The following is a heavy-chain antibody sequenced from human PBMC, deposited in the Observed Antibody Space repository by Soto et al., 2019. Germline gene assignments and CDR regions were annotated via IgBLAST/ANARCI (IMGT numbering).Heavy chain of an antibody. CDR3: ATPGLPNYYYIGMDV. Sequence: QVQLVQSGAEVKKPGSSVKVSCKASGCTFSSYAISWVRQAPGQGLEWMGGIIPIFGTANYAQKFQGRVRMTAEDSTSTSYMELSSLRSEDTAVYYCATPGLPNYYYIGMDVWGQGTTGTVSS. CDR1: GCTFSSYA. D-gene: IGHD5-18*01. CDR2: IIPIFGTA. V-gene: IGHV1-69*12. J-gene: IGHJ6*02.